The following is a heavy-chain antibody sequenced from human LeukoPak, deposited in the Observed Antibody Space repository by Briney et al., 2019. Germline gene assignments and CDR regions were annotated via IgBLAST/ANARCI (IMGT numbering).Heavy chain of an antibody. CDR3: ARSAYSSGWYAFDY. J-gene: IGHJ4*02. CDR2: IIPIFGTA. Sequence: GASVKVSCKASGGTFSSYAISWVRQAPGQGLEWMGGIIPIFGTANYAQKFQGRVTITADESTSTAYMELSGLRSEDTAVYYCARSAYSSGWYAFDYWGQGTLVTVSS. D-gene: IGHD6-19*01. CDR1: GGTFSSYA. V-gene: IGHV1-69*13.